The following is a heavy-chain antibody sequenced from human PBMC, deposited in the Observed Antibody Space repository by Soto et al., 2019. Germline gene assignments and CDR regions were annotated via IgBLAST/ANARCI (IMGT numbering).Heavy chain of an antibody. V-gene: IGHV1-2*02. J-gene: IGHJ4*02. CDR3: ARDLEAGRTGFDY. CDR1: GYTFTGYY. D-gene: IGHD3-3*01. CDR2: INPNSGGT. Sequence: ASVKVSCKASGYTFTGYYMHWVRQAPGQGLEWMGWINPNSGGTSYAQKFQGRVTMTRDTSTSTVYMELSSLRSEDTAVYYCARDLEAGRTGFDYWGQGTLVTVSS.